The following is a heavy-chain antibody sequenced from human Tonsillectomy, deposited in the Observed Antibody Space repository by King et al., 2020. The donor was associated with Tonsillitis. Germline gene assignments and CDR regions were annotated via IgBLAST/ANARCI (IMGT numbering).Heavy chain of an antibody. Sequence: QVQLQESGPGLVKPSQTLSLTCTVSGGSISSGSYYWSWIRQPAGQGLEWIGRIYTSGSTNYNPSLKSRVTISVDTSKNQFSLKLSSVTAADTAVYYCAREVGDGYQLLFYYYYMDVWGKGTTVTVSS. CDR3: AREVGDGYQLLFYYYYMDV. V-gene: IGHV4-61*02. CDR2: IYTSGST. D-gene: IGHD2-2*01. J-gene: IGHJ6*03. CDR1: GGSISSGSYY.